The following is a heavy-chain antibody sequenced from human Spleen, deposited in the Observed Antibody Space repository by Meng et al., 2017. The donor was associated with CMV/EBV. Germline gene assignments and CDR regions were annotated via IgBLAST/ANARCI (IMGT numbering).Heavy chain of an antibody. V-gene: IGHV3-11*01. D-gene: IGHD4-17*01. CDR1: GFTLSDYY. J-gene: IGHJ4*02. CDR2: ISSSGNTI. CDR3: VRDDYGDYFFDT. Sequence: GGSLRLSCAASGFTLSDYYVSWIRQAPGKGLEWLSYISSSGNTIHYADSVKGRFIISRDTPKNSVYLQMNSLRAEDTDVYYCVRDDYGDYFFDTWGQGTLVTVSS.